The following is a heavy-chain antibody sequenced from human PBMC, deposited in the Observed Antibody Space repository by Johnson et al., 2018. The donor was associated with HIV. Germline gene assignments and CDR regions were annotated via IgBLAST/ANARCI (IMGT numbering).Heavy chain of an antibody. Sequence: MLLVESGGGLIKPGGSLRLSCAASGFTFNNAWMSWVRQGPGTGLEWVGRIKSKTDGGTTDYGAPVKGRVTISRDDSKNTLYLQMQSLKTEDTAMYYCTTDWPRRDLDGLFHDAFDIWGQGTMVTVSS. CDR3: TTDWPRRDLDGLFHDAFDI. V-gene: IGHV3-15*01. CDR1: GFTFNNAW. J-gene: IGHJ3*02. CDR2: IKSKTDGGTT. D-gene: IGHD3-9*01.